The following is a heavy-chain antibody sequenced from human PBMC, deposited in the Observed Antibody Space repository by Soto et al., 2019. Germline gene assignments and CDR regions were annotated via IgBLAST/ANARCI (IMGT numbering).Heavy chain of an antibody. D-gene: IGHD3-22*01. CDR3: ANSVGYYYDSSGYADLDY. J-gene: IGHJ4*02. CDR2: ISVSGGST. Sequence: GGSLRLSCAASGFTFSSYAMSWVRQAPVKWLETVSAISVSGGSTYDADAMKGRFTTPCDNSKNTLDLQMNRRRTYDTAVYYCANSVGYYYDSSGYADLDYWGQGTLVTVSS. CDR1: GFTFSSYA. V-gene: IGHV3-23*01.